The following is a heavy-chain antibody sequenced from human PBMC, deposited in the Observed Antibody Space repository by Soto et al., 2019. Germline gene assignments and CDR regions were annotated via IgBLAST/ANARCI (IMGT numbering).Heavy chain of an antibody. CDR2: INPLSGIS. V-gene: IGHV1-69*09. CDR3: ATPACAATWCSPSHNLDH. D-gene: IGHD2-2*01. Sequence: QVQLVQSGAEVKKPESSVKVCCKTSGGTFVRHVISWVRQAPGQGPEWMGKINPLSGISNYAQKLQDRVTFTADTDSSTAYMELSSLRSDDTAVYYCATPACAATWCSPSHNLDHWGQGTLVTVSS. CDR1: GGTFVRHV. J-gene: IGHJ4*02.